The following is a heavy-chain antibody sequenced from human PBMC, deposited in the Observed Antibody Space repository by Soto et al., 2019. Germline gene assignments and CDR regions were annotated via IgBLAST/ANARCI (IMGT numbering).Heavy chain of an antibody. Sequence: SETLSLTCAVYGGSFSGYYWSWIRQPPGKRLEWIGEINHSGSTNYNPSLKSRVTISVDTSKNQFSLKLSSVTAADTAVYYCARGRLSLAGYCSSTSCPLYMDVWGKGTTVTVSS. CDR2: INHSGST. CDR3: ARGRLSLAGYCSSTSCPLYMDV. D-gene: IGHD2-2*01. CDR1: GGSFSGYY. V-gene: IGHV4-34*01. J-gene: IGHJ6*03.